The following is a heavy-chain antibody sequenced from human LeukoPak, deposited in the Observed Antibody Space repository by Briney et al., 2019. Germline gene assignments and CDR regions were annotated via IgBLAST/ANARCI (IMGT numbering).Heavy chain of an antibody. CDR1: GGSFSGYY. J-gene: IGHJ4*02. CDR3: ARRALWFGSRGFFDY. CDR2: INHSGST. Sequence: SETLSLTCTVSGGSFSGYYWSWIRQPPGKGLEWIGEINHSGSTNYNPSLKGRVTISVDTSKNQFSLKLSSVTAADTAVYYCARRALWFGSRGFFDYWGQGTLVTVSS. V-gene: IGHV4-34*01. D-gene: IGHD3-10*01.